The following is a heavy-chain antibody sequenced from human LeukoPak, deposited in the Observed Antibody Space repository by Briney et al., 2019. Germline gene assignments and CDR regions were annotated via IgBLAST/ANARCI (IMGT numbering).Heavy chain of an antibody. CDR3: AKGSTGSGSSNWFDP. J-gene: IGHJ5*02. CDR2: ISDSGGST. Sequence: GGSLRLSCAASGFTFSSYGMSWVRQAPGQGLEWVSAISDSGGSTYYADSVKGRFTISRDNSKNTLYLQMNSLRAEDTAVYYCAKGSTGSGSSNWFDPWGQGTLVTVSS. CDR1: GFTFSSYG. V-gene: IGHV3-23*01. D-gene: IGHD3-10*01.